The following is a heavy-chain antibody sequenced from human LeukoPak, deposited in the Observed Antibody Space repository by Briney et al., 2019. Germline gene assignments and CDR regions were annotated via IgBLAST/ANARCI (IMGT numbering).Heavy chain of an antibody. V-gene: IGHV3-30*04. CDR1: GFTFSSYA. CDR3: ANNYGDRFYYYSGMDV. D-gene: IGHD4-17*01. CDR2: ISYDGSNK. J-gene: IGHJ6*04. Sequence: GGSLRLSCAASGFTFSSYAMHWVRQAPGKGLEWVAVISYDGSNKYYADSVKGRFTISRDNSKNTLYLQMNSLRAEDTAVYYCANNYGDRFYYYSGMDVWGKGTTVTVSS.